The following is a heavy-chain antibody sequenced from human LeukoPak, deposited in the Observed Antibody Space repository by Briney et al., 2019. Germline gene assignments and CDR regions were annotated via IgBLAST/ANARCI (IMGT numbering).Heavy chain of an antibody. V-gene: IGHV4-59*01. Sequence: SETLSLTCTVSGGSISGYIWSWIRQPPGKGLEWIGYIYYSGSTNYNPSLKSRVTISVDTSKNQFSLKLSSVTAADTAVYYCARANYDSSGYETKYYFDYWGQGTLVTVSS. J-gene: IGHJ4*02. CDR1: GGSISGYI. CDR3: ARANYDSSGYETKYYFDY. CDR2: IYYSGST. D-gene: IGHD3-22*01.